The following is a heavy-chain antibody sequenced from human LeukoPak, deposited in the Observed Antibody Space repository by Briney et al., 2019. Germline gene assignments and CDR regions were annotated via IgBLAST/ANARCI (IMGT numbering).Heavy chain of an antibody. CDR1: GYTLTELS. J-gene: IGHJ5*02. D-gene: IGHD2-2*01. V-gene: IGHV1-24*01. Sequence: GASVKVSCKVSGYTLTELSMHWVRQAPGKGLEWMGGFDPEDGETIYAQKFQGRVTLTRNTSINTAYMELSSLRSEDTAVYYCARVLCSSTSCYSSPWFDPWGQGTLVTVSS. CDR2: FDPEDGET. CDR3: ARVLCSSTSCYSSPWFDP.